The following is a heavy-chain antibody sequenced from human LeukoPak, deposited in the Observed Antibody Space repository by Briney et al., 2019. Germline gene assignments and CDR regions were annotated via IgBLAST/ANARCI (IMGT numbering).Heavy chain of an antibody. V-gene: IGHV4-59*06. CDR1: GGSIKNYY. J-gene: IGHJ4*02. D-gene: IGHD6-19*01. Sequence: SETLSLTCTVSGGSIKNYYWSWIRQPPGKGLEWSGYIYYSGSTYYNPSLKSRVTISADTSKNQFSLKLTSVTAADTAVYYCARGIAVAGNRYFDYWGQGTLVTVSS. CDR3: ARGIAVAGNRYFDY. CDR2: IYYSGST.